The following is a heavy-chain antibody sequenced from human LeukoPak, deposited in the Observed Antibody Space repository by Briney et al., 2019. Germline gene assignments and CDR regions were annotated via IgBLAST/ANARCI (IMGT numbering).Heavy chain of an antibody. Sequence: GRSLRLSCAASGLTFSSYAMHWVRQAPGKGLEWVAVIFYDGSNKYYADSVKGRFTISRDNTKNTLYLQMNSLRAEDKAVYYCARNHYYDSSGYYDYFDYWGQGTPVTVSS. CDR3: ARNHYYDSSGYYDYFDY. CDR1: GLTFSSYA. CDR2: IFYDGSNK. V-gene: IGHV3-30*04. J-gene: IGHJ4*02. D-gene: IGHD3-22*01.